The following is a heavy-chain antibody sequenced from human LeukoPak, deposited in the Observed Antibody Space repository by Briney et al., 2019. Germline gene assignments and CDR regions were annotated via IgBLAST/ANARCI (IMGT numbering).Heavy chain of an antibody. Sequence: GGSLRLSCAASGFTFSNHGMNWVRQAPGKGLEWVSGISPSGDIAYYADSVKGRFTISRDNSQNTLYLEVISPTAEDTAVYYCAKGNYYDSSGYSEFDYWGQGTLVTVSS. D-gene: IGHD3-22*01. V-gene: IGHV3-23*01. J-gene: IGHJ4*02. CDR2: ISPSGDIA. CDR1: GFTFSNHG. CDR3: AKGNYYDSSGYSEFDY.